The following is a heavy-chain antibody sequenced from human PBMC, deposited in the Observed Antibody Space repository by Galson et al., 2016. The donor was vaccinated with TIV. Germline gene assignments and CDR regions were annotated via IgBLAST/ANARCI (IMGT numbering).Heavy chain of an antibody. CDR1: GLTFTSYG. CDR3: AKDRLWEEWLEPLDL. Sequence: SLRLSCATSGLTFTSYGIHWVRQAPGKGLEWLAVMSHDGNKENNADSGRGRFTMSRDVPKSTRYLQMGSLEVEDTAVYFCAKDRLWEEWLEPLDLWGQGALVTVSS. CDR2: MSHDGNKE. D-gene: IGHD6-19*01. V-gene: IGHV3-33*03. J-gene: IGHJ5*02.